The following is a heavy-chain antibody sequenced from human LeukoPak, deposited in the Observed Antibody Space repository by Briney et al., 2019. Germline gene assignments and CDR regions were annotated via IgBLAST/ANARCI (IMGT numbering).Heavy chain of an antibody. CDR1: GFTFRSYE. CDR3: ARDRSSSWYSNWFDP. V-gene: IGHV3-48*03. Sequence: PGGSLTLSCEDSGFTFRSYEMNWVRQAPGKGLEWVSYISSSGSTIYYADSVKGRFTISRDNAKNSLYLQMNSLRAEDTAVYYCARDRSSSWYSNWFDPWGQGTLVTVSS. J-gene: IGHJ5*02. D-gene: IGHD6-13*01. CDR2: ISSSGSTI.